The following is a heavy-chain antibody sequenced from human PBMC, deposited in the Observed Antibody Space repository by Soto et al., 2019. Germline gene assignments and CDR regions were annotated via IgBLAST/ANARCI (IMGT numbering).Heavy chain of an antibody. CDR1: GYTFTSYA. J-gene: IGHJ6*02. CDR2: INAGNGNT. V-gene: IGHV1-3*01. Sequence: QVQLVQSGAEVKKPGASVKVSCKASGYTFTSYAMHWVRQAPGQRLEWMGWINAGNGNTKYSQKFQGRLTITRDTSASTDYMELSSLRSEDTAVYYCASSYSNYALIDYYYYGMDVWGQGTTVTVSS. CDR3: ASSYSNYALIDYYYYGMDV. D-gene: IGHD4-4*01.